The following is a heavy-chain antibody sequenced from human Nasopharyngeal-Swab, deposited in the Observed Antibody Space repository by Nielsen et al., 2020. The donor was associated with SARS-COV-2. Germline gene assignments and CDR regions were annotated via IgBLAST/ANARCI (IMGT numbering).Heavy chain of an antibody. CDR1: GYTFTRYG. CDR3: AREDRGYCSGGSCYKNFDY. J-gene: IGHJ4*02. CDR2: ISGYNGNT. Sequence: ASVKVSCKTSGYTFTRYGISWVRQAPGQGLEWMGSISGYNGNTYYAQEFQGRLTMTTDTSTSTAYMELRSLRSDDTAVYYCAREDRGYCSGGSCYKNFDYWGQGTLVTVSS. V-gene: IGHV1-18*01. D-gene: IGHD2-15*01.